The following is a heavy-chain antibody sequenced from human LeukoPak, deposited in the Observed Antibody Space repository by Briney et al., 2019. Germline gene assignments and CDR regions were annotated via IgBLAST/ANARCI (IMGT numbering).Heavy chain of an antibody. D-gene: IGHD1-14*01. V-gene: IGHV3-48*03. J-gene: IGHJ6*02. CDR1: GFTFSSYE. Sequence: GGSLRLSCAASGFTFSSYEMNWVRQAPGKGLEWGSYISGSGNTIYYADSVKGRFTISRDNAKNSLYLQMNSLRAEDTAVYYCARDSYRGSDYYGMDVWGQGTTVTVSS. CDR2: ISGSGNTI. CDR3: ARDSYRGSDYYGMDV.